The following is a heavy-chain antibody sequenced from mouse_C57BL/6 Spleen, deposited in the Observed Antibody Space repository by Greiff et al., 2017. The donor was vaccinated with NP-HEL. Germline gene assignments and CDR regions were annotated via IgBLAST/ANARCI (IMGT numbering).Heavy chain of an antibody. V-gene: IGHV1-64*01. CDR2: IPPNSGST. J-gene: IGHJ4*01. CDR3: ARQSHYYAMDY. CDR1: GYTFTSYW. Sequence: QVQLQQPGAELVKPGASVKLSCKASGYTFTSYWMHWVKQRPGQGLEWLGMIPPNSGSTNYNEKFKSKATLTIDKSSSTAYMQLSSLTSEDSAVYYCARQSHYYAMDYWGQGTSVTVAS.